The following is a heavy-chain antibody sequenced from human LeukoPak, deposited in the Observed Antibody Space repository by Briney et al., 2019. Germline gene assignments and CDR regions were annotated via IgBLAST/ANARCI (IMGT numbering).Heavy chain of an antibody. V-gene: IGHV4-4*08. J-gene: IGHJ6*02. Sequence: SETLSLTCTVSGGSISSYYWSWIRQPPGKGLEWIGYIYYSGSTYYNPSLKSRVTISVDTSKNQFSLKLSSVTAADTAVYYCARDFGCSSTSCPLEYYYYGMDVWGQGTTVTVSS. CDR3: ARDFGCSSTSCPLEYYYYGMDV. D-gene: IGHD2-2*01. CDR1: GGSISSYY. CDR2: IYYSGST.